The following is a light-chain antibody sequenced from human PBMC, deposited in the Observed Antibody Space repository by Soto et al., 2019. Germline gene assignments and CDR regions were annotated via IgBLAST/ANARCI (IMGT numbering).Light chain of an antibody. CDR2: GAS. CDR1: QSVSSN. J-gene: IGKJ3*01. V-gene: IGKV3-15*01. Sequence: EIVMTQSPATLSVSPGERATLSCRASQSVSSNFAWYQQKPGQPPTLLIYGASTRATGVPARFSGSGSGTEFTLTISSLQSENGAVYYCHQDNNWPPFTFGPGTKVDIK. CDR3: HQDNNWPPFT.